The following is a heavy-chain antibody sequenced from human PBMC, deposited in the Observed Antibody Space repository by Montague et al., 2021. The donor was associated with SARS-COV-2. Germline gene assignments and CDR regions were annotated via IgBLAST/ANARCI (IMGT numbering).Heavy chain of an antibody. CDR1: RFTFSDFW. J-gene: IGHJ6*04. CDR2: IKHDGSEK. CDR3: ARGSTGWYAIFGHYGMDV. D-gene: IGHD6-19*01. V-gene: IGHV3-7*01. Sequence: SLRLSCSASRFTFSDFWMNWVRQAPGKGLEWVADIKHDGSEKSYXDSVKGRFTISRDNAKNSLYLQMNSLRAEDTAVYYCARGSTGWYAIFGHYGMDVWGKGTTVTVSS.